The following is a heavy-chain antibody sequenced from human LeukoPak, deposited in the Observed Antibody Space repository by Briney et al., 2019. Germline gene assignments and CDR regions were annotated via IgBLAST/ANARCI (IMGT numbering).Heavy chain of an antibody. D-gene: IGHD3-9*01. V-gene: IGHV4-39*07. J-gene: IGHJ4*02. CDR3: ARAEVHYDILTGYYTQPPDY. Sequence: SETLSLTCTVSGGSISGSSYYWGWIRQPPGKGLEWIGNIYYSGSTYYNPSLKSRVTISVDTSKNQFSLKLSSVTAADTAVYYCARAEVHYDILTGYYTQPPDYWGQGTLVTVSS. CDR2: IYYSGST. CDR1: GGSISGSSYY.